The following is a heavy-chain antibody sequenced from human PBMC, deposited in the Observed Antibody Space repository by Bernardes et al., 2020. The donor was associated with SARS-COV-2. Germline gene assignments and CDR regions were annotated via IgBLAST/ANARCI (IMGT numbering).Heavy chain of an antibody. J-gene: IGHJ4*02. CDR2: ITSSSSYK. V-gene: IGHV3-21*01. CDR3: ARESDWNYVFDY. D-gene: IGHD1-7*01. Sequence: GGSLRLSCAASEFTFSSHAMSWVRQAPGKGLEWVSSITSSSSYKYYADSVKGRFTISRDNAKNSLYLQMNSLRAEDTAVYFCARESDWNYVFDYWGQGTLVTVSS. CDR1: EFTFSSHA.